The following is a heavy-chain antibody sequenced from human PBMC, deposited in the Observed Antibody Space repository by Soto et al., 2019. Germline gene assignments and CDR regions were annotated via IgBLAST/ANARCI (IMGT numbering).Heavy chain of an antibody. D-gene: IGHD3-22*01. CDR2: IYYSGST. CDR3: ARDYYDDSSGPKAGAFDI. Sequence: QVQLQESGPGLVKPSQTLSLTCTVSGGSISSGDYYWSWIRQPPGKGLEWIGYIYYSGSTYYNPSLQSRVTLSGDTSKNQFSLKLSSVTAADTAVYYCARDYYDDSSGPKAGAFDIWGQGTMVTVSS. V-gene: IGHV4-30-4*01. J-gene: IGHJ3*02. CDR1: GGSISSGDYY.